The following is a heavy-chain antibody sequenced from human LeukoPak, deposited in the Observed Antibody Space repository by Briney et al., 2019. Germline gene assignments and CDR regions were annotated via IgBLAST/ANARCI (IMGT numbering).Heavy chain of an antibody. V-gene: IGHV3-23*01. CDR2: ISGSGGTT. CDR1: GFTFSNYA. CDR3: AKSPADYGDDLFDC. Sequence: GGSLRLSCAASGFTFSNYAMTWVRQAPGKGLEWGSTISGSGGTTYNADSAKGRFTISRDNSKNTLFLQMNSLRAEDTAVYYCAKSPADYGDDLFDCWGQGTLVTVSS. D-gene: IGHD4-17*01. J-gene: IGHJ4*02.